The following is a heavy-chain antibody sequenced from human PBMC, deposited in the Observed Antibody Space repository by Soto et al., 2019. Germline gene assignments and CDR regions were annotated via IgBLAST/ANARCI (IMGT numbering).Heavy chain of an antibody. V-gene: IGHV3-11*01. J-gene: IGHJ4*02. CDR1: GFTFSDYY. Sequence: GGSLRLSCAASGFTFSDYYMTWIRQAPGKGLEWVSYISSSGNSIYYADSVRGRFTVSRDNAKNSLFLQMNSLRAEDTAVYYCARRAAAGRSFDYWGLGPLVPVS. CDR2: ISSSGNSI. CDR3: ARRAAAGRSFDY. D-gene: IGHD6-13*01.